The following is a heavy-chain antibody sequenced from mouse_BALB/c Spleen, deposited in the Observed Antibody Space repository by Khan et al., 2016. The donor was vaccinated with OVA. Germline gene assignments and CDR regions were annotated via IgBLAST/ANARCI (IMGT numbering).Heavy chain of an antibody. V-gene: IGHV5-6-3*01. CDR2: INSNGGST. CDR1: GFTFSSYG. J-gene: IGHJ2*01. CDR3: TRMARTIN. Sequence: EVELVESGGGLVQPGASLKLSCTASGFTFSSYGMPWVSQSPDKRLELVATINSNGGSTYYQDTVKSRVTISRDNAKNIAYLQMSSPESDDTAMNYCTRMARTINWGQGTTLTVSS.